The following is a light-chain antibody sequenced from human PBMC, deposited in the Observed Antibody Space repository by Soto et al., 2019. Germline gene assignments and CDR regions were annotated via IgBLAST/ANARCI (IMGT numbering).Light chain of an antibody. CDR1: QRFSSNS. Sequence: EIVLTQSPGTLSLSPGERATLSCRASQRFSSNSLAWYQQKPGQAPRLLIYGASRGAAGIPDRFSGSGSGTDFTLTISRLSPEDFAVYFCQHYVWSRMFTLGQGTKLEI. J-gene: IGKJ2*01. CDR2: GAS. CDR3: QHYVWSRMFT. V-gene: IGKV3-20*01.